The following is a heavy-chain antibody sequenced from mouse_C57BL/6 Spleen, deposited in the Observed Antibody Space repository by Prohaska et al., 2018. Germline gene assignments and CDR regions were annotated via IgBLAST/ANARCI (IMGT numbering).Heavy chain of an antibody. CDR2: INPNNGGT. CDR1: GYTFTDYY. V-gene: IGHV1-26*01. J-gene: IGHJ2*01. CDR3: ALYYGSSLDY. D-gene: IGHD1-1*01. Sequence: EVQLQQSGPELVKPGASVKISCKASGYTFTDYYMNWVKQSHGKSLEWIGDINPNNGGTSYNQKVKGKATLTVDKSSSTAYMELRSLTSEDSAVYYCALYYGSSLDYWGQGTTLTVSS.